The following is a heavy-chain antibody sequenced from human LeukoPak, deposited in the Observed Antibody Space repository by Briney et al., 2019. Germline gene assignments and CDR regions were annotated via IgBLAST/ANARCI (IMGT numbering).Heavy chain of an antibody. CDR1: GYTFTSYY. D-gene: IGHD3-3*01. Sequence: ASVKVSCKASGYTFTSYYMHWVRQAPGQGLEWMGIINPSGGSTSYAQKFQGRVTMTRDTSTSTVYMELSSLRAEDTAVYYCAKTRRFFPYYFDYWGQGTLVTVSS. CDR2: INPSGGST. J-gene: IGHJ4*02. CDR3: AKTRRFFPYYFDY. V-gene: IGHV1-46*01.